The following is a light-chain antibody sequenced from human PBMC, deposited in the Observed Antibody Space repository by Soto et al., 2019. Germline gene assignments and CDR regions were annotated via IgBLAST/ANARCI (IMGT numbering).Light chain of an antibody. CDR3: SSYTSSSTLNV. Sequence: QSALAQPASVSGSPGQSITISCPGTSSDVGGYYYVSWYQHHPGKAPKLIIYEVSNRPSGVSNRFSASKSGNTASLTISGIQAEDEADYYCSSYTSSSTLNVFGTGTKVTVL. V-gene: IGLV2-14*01. CDR2: EVS. J-gene: IGLJ1*01. CDR1: SSDVGGYYY.